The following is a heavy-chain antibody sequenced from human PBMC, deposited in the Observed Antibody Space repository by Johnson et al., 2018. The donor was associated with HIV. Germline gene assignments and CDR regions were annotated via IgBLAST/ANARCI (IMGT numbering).Heavy chain of an antibody. CDR2: IKSKTDGGTT. CDR1: GFTFSNAW. J-gene: IGHJ3*02. D-gene: IGHD3-3*01. Sequence: VQLVESGGGVVQPGRSLRLSCAASGFTFSNAWLSWVRQAPGKGLEWVGRIKSKTDGGTTDYAAPVKSRFTIFRDDSKNTLYLQMNSLKIEDTAVYYCTTLYYNFWSGYYGESFDIWGQGTMVTVSS. CDR3: TTLYYNFWSGYYGESFDI. V-gene: IGHV3-15*01.